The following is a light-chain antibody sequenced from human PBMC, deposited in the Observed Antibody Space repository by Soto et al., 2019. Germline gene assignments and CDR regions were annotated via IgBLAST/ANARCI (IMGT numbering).Light chain of an antibody. J-gene: IGKJ1*01. Sequence: EIVMTQSPATLSVSPGERATLSCRASQSVSSNLAWYQQKPGQAPRPLISAASTRATGTPDRFSGSGSGTDFTLTISRLEPEDFAVYYCQQYGSSRWTFGQGTKVDIK. CDR2: AAS. CDR3: QQYGSSRWT. CDR1: QSVSSN. V-gene: IGKV3-20*01.